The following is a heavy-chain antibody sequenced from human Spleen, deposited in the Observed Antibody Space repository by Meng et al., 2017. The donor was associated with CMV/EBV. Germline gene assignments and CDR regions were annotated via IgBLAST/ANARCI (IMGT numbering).Heavy chain of an antibody. D-gene: IGHD3-3*01. CDR3: AKDQEGNFWSGFDY. V-gene: IGHV3-9*01. J-gene: IGHJ4*02. CDR2: ISWNSGSI. CDR1: GFTFNNYW. Sequence: SLKISCVVSGFTFNNYWMHWVRQAPGKGLEWVSGISWNSGSIGYADSVKGRFTISRDNAKNSLYLQMNSLRAEDTALYYCAKDQEGNFWSGFDYWGQGTLVTVSS.